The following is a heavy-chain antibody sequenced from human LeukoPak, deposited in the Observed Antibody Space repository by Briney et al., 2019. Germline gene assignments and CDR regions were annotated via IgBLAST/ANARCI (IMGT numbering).Heavy chain of an antibody. V-gene: IGHV3-53*01. D-gene: IGHD2-15*01. J-gene: IGHJ4*02. CDR3: ARGMAIAATPHY. CDR1: GFTVSSNY. CDR2: IYSSGST. Sequence: GGSPRLSCAASGFTVSSNYMTWVRQAPGKGLEWVSLIYSSGSTAYADPVKGRFTISRDNSKNTLYLQMNSLRAEDSAVYYCARGMAIAATPHYWGQGTLVTVSS.